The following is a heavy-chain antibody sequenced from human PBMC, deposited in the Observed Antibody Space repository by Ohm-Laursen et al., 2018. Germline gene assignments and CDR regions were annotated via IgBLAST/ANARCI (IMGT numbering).Heavy chain of an antibody. CDR3: ARRDVAIAVVTFDP. D-gene: IGHD6-19*01. V-gene: IGHV4-59*01. CDR1: GGAISNYY. J-gene: IGHJ5*02. CDR2: IYKSGST. Sequence: TLSLTCTVSGGAISNYYWSWIRQTPGKGLEWIGHIYKSGSTNYNPSLRSRVTISVDTSKNQFSLKLSSVTAADTAVYYCARRDVAIAVVTFDPWGQGILVTVSS.